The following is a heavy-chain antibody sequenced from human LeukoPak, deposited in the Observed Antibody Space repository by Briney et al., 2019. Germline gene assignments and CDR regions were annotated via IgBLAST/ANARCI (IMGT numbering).Heavy chain of an antibody. V-gene: IGHV5-10-1*01. J-gene: IGHJ5*02. CDR1: GYSFTSYW. Sequence: KPGESLRISCKGSGYSFTSYWISWVRQMPGKGLEWMGRIDLSDSYTNYSPSFQGHVTISADKSISTAYLQWSSLKASDTAMYYCARQVRGVNNWFDPWGQGTLVTVSS. D-gene: IGHD3-10*01. CDR2: IDLSDSYT. CDR3: ARQVRGVNNWFDP.